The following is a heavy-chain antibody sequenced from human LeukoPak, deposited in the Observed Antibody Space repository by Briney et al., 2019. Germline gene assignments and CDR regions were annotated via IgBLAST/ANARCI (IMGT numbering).Heavy chain of an antibody. J-gene: IGHJ4*02. CDR1: GGYFSGYY. CDR3: ARGRGYCSSTSCPGTFFFDY. D-gene: IGHD2-2*01. V-gene: IGHV4-34*01. Sequence: NPSETLSLTCAVYGGYFSGYYWSWIRQPPGKGLEWIGEINHSGSTNYNPSLKSRVTISVDTSKNQFSLKLSSVTAADTAVYYCARGRGYCSSTSCPGTFFFDYWGQGTLVTVSS. CDR2: INHSGST.